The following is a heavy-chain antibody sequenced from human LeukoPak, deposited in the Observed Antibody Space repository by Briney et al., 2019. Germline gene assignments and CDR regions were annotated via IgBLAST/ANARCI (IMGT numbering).Heavy chain of an antibody. D-gene: IGHD3-9*01. Sequence: GGSLRLSCAASGFTFSSYSMNWVRQAPGKGLGWVSSISSSSSYIYYADSVKGRFTISRDNAKNSLYLQMNSLRAEDTAVYYCARGGDILTGYYTDYWGQGTLVTVSS. CDR2: ISSSSSYI. CDR1: GFTFSSYS. CDR3: ARGGDILTGYYTDY. V-gene: IGHV3-21*01. J-gene: IGHJ4*02.